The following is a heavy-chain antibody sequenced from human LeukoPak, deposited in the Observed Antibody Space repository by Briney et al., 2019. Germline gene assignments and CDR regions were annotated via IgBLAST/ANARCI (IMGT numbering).Heavy chain of an antibody. D-gene: IGHD3-16*01. CDR2: ISGSGGST. V-gene: IGHV3-23*01. J-gene: IGHJ4*02. CDR3: AKAGGSYPPYDY. CDR1: GFTFSSYA. Sequence: GGSLRLSCAASGFTFSSYAMSWVRQAPGKGLEWVSAISGSGGSTYYADSVKGRFTISRDNSEDTLYLQMSSLRAEDTATYYCAKAGGSYPPYDYWGQGTLVTVSS.